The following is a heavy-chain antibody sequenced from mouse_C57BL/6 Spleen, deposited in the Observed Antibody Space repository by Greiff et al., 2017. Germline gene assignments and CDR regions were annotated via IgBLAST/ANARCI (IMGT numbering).Heavy chain of an antibody. D-gene: IGHD1-1*01. CDR2: ISYDGSN. Sequence: EVKLLESGPGLVKPSQSLSLSCSVTGYSITSGYYWNWIRQFPGNKLEWMGYISYDGSNNYNPSLKNRISITRDTSKNQFFLKLNSVTTEDTATYYCARERAYGSSYCFDYWGQGTTLTVAS. J-gene: IGHJ2*01. V-gene: IGHV3-6*01. CDR1: GYSITSGYY. CDR3: ARERAYGSSYCFDY.